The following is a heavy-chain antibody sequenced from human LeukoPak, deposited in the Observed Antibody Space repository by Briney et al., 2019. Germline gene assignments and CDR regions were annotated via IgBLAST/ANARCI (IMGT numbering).Heavy chain of an antibody. V-gene: IGHV1-24*01. J-gene: IGHJ4*02. CDR1: GYTLTELS. Sequence: ASVKVSCKVSGYTLTELSMHWVRQAPGKGLEWMGGFDPEDGEIVYAQKFQGRVTMTEDTSTDTAYMELSSLRSEDTAVYYCATDESFGKSHFDYWGQGTLVTVSS. CDR2: FDPEDGEI. CDR3: ATDESFGKSHFDY. D-gene: IGHD3-10*01.